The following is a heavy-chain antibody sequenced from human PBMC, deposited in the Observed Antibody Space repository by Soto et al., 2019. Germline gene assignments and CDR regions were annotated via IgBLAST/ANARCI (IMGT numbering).Heavy chain of an antibody. CDR3: AREVMRYSSGWHRGGWFDP. CDR2: IYTSGST. D-gene: IGHD6-19*01. V-gene: IGHV4-4*07. Sequence: SETLSLTCTVSGGSISSYYWSWIRQPAGKGLEWIGRIYTSGSTNYNPSLKSRVTMSVDTSKNQFSLKLSSVTAADTAVYYCAREVMRYSSGWHRGGWFDPWGQGTLVTVSS. J-gene: IGHJ5*02. CDR1: GGSISSYY.